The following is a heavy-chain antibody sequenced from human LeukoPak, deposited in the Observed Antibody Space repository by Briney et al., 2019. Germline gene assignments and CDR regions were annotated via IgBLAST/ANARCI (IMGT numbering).Heavy chain of an antibody. Sequence: GGSLRLSCAASGFTFSSYGMHWVRQAPGKGLEWVAVIWYDGSNKYYADSVKGRFTISRDNSKNTLYLQMNSLRAEDTAVYYCARDYIGTPYCGGDCYSREDYWGQGTLVTVSS. D-gene: IGHD2-21*02. CDR2: IWYDGSNK. J-gene: IGHJ4*02. CDR3: ARDYIGTPYCGGDCYSREDY. V-gene: IGHV3-33*01. CDR1: GFTFSSYG.